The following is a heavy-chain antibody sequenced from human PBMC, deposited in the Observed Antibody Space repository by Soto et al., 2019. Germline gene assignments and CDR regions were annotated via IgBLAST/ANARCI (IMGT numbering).Heavy chain of an antibody. V-gene: IGHV4-34*01. Sequence: SETLSLTCAVYGGSFSGYYWSWIRQPPGKGLEWIGEINHSGSTNYNPSLKSRVTISVDTSKNQFSLKLSSVTAADTAVYYCARNRRRINMLVVVIKGANWFDPWGQGTLVTVYS. CDR2: INHSGST. D-gene: IGHD3-22*01. CDR3: ARNRRRINMLVVVIKGANWFDP. J-gene: IGHJ5*02. CDR1: GGSFSGYY.